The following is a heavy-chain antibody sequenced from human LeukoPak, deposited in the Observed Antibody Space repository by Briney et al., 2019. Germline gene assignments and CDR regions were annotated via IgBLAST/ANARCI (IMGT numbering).Heavy chain of an antibody. Sequence: SQTPSLTCTVSGGSISSGGYYWSWIRQPPGKGLEWIGYIYHSGSTYYNPSLKSRVTISVDRSKNQFSLKLSSVTAADTAVYYCARRAGILRVVDYWGQGTLVTVSS. V-gene: IGHV4-30-2*01. CDR3: ARRAGILRVVDY. CDR1: GGSISSGGYY. CDR2: IYHSGST. J-gene: IGHJ4*02. D-gene: IGHD3-3*01.